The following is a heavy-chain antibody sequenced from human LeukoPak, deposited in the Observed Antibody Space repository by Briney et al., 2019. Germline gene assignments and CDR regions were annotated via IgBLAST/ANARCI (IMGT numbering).Heavy chain of an antibody. D-gene: IGHD3-10*01. V-gene: IGHV4-38-2*02. Sequence: PSETLSLTCAVSGYSISSGYYWGWIRQPPGKGLEWIGSIYHSGSTYYNPSLKSRVTISVDTSKNQFSLKLSSVTAADTAVYYCAREGSLMVRGGQGTLVTVSS. CDR2: IYHSGST. CDR3: AREGSLMVR. J-gene: IGHJ4*02. CDR1: GYSISSGYY.